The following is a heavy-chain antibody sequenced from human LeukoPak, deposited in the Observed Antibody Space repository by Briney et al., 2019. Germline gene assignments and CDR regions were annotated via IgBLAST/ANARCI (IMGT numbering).Heavy chain of an antibody. CDR2: IYSTGST. CDR1: GGSISSSSYY. J-gene: IGHJ6*03. D-gene: IGHD1-26*01. V-gene: IGHV4-39*07. Sequence: PSETLSLTCTVSGGSISSSSYYWGWIRQPPGKGLEWIGSIYSTGSTYHNPSLKSRVTISVDTSKNKFSLKLSSVTAADTALYYCARTGGSFYFYYYMDVWGKGTTVTVSS. CDR3: ARTGGSFYFYYYMDV.